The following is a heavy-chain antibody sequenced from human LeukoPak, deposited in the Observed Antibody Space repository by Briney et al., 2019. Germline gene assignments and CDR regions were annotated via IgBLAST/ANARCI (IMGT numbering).Heavy chain of an antibody. V-gene: IGHV3-53*01. J-gene: IGHJ4*02. CDR2: IYSGGST. Sequence: GGSLRLSCAASGFTVSSNYMSWVRQAPGKGLEWVSVIYSGGSTYYADSVKGRFTISRDDSKNTLYLKMNSLKAEDTAVYYCARAGSIRFDYWGQGTLVTVSS. D-gene: IGHD1-26*01. CDR1: GFTVSSNY. CDR3: ARAGSIRFDY.